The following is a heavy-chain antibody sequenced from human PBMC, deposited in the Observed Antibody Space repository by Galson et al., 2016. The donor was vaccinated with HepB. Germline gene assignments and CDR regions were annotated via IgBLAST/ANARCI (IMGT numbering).Heavy chain of an antibody. D-gene: IGHD3-3*01. CDR2: IYYSGTT. CDR1: GGSISSGGYY. V-gene: IGHV4-31*03. J-gene: IGHJ5*02. CDR3: ARGFFGEWLFRRFDT. Sequence: TLSLTCTVSGGSISSGGYYWTWIRQHPGKGLKWIGYIYYSGTTYYNPSLKSRVTISVDTSKNQFSLKLSSVTAADTAVYYCARGFFGEWLFRRFDTWGQGTLVTVSS.